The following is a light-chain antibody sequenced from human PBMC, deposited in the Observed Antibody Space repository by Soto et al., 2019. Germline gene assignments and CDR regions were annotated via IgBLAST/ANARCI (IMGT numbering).Light chain of an antibody. V-gene: IGLV2-23*01. Sequence: QSVLTQPASVSGSPAQSITISCTGTSSDVGSYNLVSWYQQHPGKAPKLMIYEGSKRPSGVSNRFSGSKSGNTASLTISGLQAEDEADYYCCSYAGGGVVFGGGTKLTVL. CDR2: EGS. J-gene: IGLJ2*01. CDR3: CSYAGGGVV. CDR1: SSDVGSYNL.